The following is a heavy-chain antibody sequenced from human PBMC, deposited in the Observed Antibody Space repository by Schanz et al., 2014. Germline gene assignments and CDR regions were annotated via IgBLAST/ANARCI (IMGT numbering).Heavy chain of an antibody. CDR3: ARDEGRDGYNLAFDV. J-gene: IGHJ3*01. CDR2: LYIGGGST. D-gene: IGHD5-12*01. V-gene: IGHV3-53*01. Sequence: VHLVESGGGLIQPGGSLRLSCAVSGFTVSTNYMSWVRQAPGKRLEWVSSLYIGGGSTRYADSVKGRFIISRDSSKNTLFLQMNSLRADDTAVYFCARDEGRDGYNLAFDVWGQGTLVTVSS. CDR1: GFTVSTNY.